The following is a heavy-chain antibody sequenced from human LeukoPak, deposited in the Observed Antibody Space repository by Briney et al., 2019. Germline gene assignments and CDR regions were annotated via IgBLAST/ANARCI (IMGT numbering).Heavy chain of an antibody. Sequence: GGSLRLSCAASGFTFSSYSMNWVRQAPGKGLEWVSSISSSSSYIYYADSVKGRFTISRDNAKNSLYLQMNSLRAEDTAVYYCARDQGYVYYYYGMDVWGQGTTVTVSS. CDR3: ARDQGYVYYYYGMDV. CDR2: ISSSSSYI. V-gene: IGHV3-21*01. D-gene: IGHD3-16*01. CDR1: GFTFSSYS. J-gene: IGHJ6*02.